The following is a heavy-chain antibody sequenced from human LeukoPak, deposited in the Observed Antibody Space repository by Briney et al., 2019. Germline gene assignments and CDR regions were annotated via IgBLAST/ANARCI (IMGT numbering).Heavy chain of an antibody. D-gene: IGHD6-25*01. CDR1: GAAFSSYT. CDR2: IIPIFGTA. J-gene: IGHJ5*02. Sequence: SVKVSCKASGAAFSSYTISWVRQAPGQGLEWMGGIIPIFGTANYANKFQGRVTITADESTSTAYMELRSLRSEDTAVYYCAREESGSRFDPWGQGTLVTVSS. CDR3: AREESGSRFDP. V-gene: IGHV1-69*13.